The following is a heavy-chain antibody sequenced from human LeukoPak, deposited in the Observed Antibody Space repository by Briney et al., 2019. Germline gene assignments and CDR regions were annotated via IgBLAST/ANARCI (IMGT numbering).Heavy chain of an antibody. CDR3: AKDKDYDILTGYSPYYFDY. Sequence: GGSLRPSCAASGFTFSSYAMSWVRQAPWKGLEWVSAISGSGGSTYYADSVKGRFTISRDNSKNTLYLQMNSLRAEDTAVYYCAKDKDYDILTGYSPYYFDYWGQGTLVTVSS. CDR1: GFTFSSYA. CDR2: ISGSGGST. J-gene: IGHJ4*02. V-gene: IGHV3-23*01. D-gene: IGHD3-9*01.